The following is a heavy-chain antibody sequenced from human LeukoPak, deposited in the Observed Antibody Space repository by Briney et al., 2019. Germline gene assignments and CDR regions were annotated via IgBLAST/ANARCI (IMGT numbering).Heavy chain of an antibody. CDR3: ARDSGRRGYNYNF. CDR1: GFTFSTYS. V-gene: IGHV3-21*01. D-gene: IGHD5-18*01. CDR2: ISSSSSYI. J-gene: IGHJ4*02. Sequence: GGSLRLSCAASGFTFSTYSMNWVRQAPGKGLEWVSFISSSSSYIYYADSVKGRFTISRDNAKNSLYLHMNSLRAEDTAVYYCARDSGRRGYNYNFWGQGTLVTVSS.